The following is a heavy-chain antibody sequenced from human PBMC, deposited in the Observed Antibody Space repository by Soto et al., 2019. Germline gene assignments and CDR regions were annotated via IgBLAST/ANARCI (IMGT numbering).Heavy chain of an antibody. D-gene: IGHD2-8*01. V-gene: IGHV3-74*01. CDR2: NNRGGKNT. J-gene: IGHJ5*02. Sequence: HPGGPLKLSFAASDFTFGGNWRPWFGKAPGKGLVVVLRNNRGGKNTNYGDPVKGRFTISRDNAKNTLYLQMNSLRAEDTAVYYCARSRRHCTNGVCYWFDPWGQGTLVTVSS. CDR1: DFTFGGNW. CDR3: ARSRRHCTNGVCYWFDP.